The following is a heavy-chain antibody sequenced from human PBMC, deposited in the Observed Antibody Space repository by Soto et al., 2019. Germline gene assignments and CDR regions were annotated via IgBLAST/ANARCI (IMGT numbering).Heavy chain of an antibody. Sequence: SVKVSCKASGGTFSSYTISWVRQAPGQGLEWMGRIIPILGIANYAQKFQGRVTITADKSTSTAYMELSSLRSEDTAVYYCATTGDYDFWSGYYDLNWFDPWGQGTLVTVSS. CDR1: GGTFSSYT. J-gene: IGHJ5*02. CDR3: ATTGDYDFWSGYYDLNWFDP. CDR2: IIPILGIA. D-gene: IGHD3-3*01. V-gene: IGHV1-69*02.